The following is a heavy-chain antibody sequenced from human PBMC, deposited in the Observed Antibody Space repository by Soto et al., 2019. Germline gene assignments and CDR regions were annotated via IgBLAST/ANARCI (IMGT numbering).Heavy chain of an antibody. D-gene: IGHD2-15*01. CDR2: VSGSGSST. CDR1: GFTFSNYA. J-gene: IGHJ3*02. Sequence: EVQLLESGGGLVQPGGSLRLSCAVSGFTFSNYAMNWVRQAPGKGLEWVSVVSGSGSSTYYADSVKGRFTISRDNSKNTLYLQMNSLRVEDTAVYYCARRSPSGAFDIWGQGTMVTVSS. CDR3: ARRSPSGAFDI. V-gene: IGHV3-23*01.